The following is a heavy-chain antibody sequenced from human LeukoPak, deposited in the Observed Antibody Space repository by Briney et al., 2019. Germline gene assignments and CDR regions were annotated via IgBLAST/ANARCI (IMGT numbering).Heavy chain of an antibody. D-gene: IGHD3-3*01. CDR3: AKDHYWSIDY. CDR2: ISSSSSYI. Sequence: GGSLRLSCAASGFTFSSYSLNWVRQAPGKGLEWVSSISSSSSYIYYADSVKGRFTISRDIAKNTLYLQMNSLRAEDTGVYYCAKDHYWSIDYWGRGTLVTVSS. J-gene: IGHJ4*02. CDR1: GFTFSSYS. V-gene: IGHV3-21*01.